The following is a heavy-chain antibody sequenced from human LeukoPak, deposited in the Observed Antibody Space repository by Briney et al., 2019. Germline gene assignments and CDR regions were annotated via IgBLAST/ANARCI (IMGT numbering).Heavy chain of an antibody. CDR1: GFIFSSCA. D-gene: IGHD4-11*01. Sequence: GGSLRLSCAASGFIFSSCAMHWVHQAPGQGLEWVALIWYDGSKKYYADSVKGRFTVSRDNSENTLYLQMNSLRADDTAVYYCASGLQPPVLYVMEVWGEGPAVTVSS. CDR3: ASGLQPPVLYVMEV. CDR2: IWYDGSKK. V-gene: IGHV3-33*01. J-gene: IGHJ6*01.